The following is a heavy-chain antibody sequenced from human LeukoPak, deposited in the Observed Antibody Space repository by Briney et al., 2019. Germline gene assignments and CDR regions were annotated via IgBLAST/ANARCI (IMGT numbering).Heavy chain of an antibody. D-gene: IGHD3-10*01. J-gene: IGHJ4*02. Sequence: PGGSLRLSCAASGFTFSSYAMSWVRQAPGKGLEWVSAISGSGGSTYYADSVKGRFTISRDNSKNTLYLQMNSLRAEDTAVYYCAPHLTSMVRGVDLDYWGQGTLVTVSS. CDR3: APHLTSMVRGVDLDY. V-gene: IGHV3-23*01. CDR1: GFTFSSYA. CDR2: ISGSGGST.